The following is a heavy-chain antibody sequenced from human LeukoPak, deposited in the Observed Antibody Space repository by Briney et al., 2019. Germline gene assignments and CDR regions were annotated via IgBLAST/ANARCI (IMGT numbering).Heavy chain of an antibody. V-gene: IGHV4-28*01. D-gene: IGHD3/OR15-3a*01. J-gene: IGHJ2*01. CDR2: IYNSGST. Sequence: GKGLEWIGHIYNSGSTYYNPSLKIRVTMSVDTSKNQFSLKLSPVTAQHSAIYNCAGNQVYYFVFFFQALDGRRHVRLVSAFLLNRSSDL. CDR3: AGNQVYYFVFFFQALDGRRHVRLVSAFLLNRSSDL.